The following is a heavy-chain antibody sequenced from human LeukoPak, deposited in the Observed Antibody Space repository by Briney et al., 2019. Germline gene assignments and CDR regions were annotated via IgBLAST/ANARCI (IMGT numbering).Heavy chain of an antibody. V-gene: IGHV4-39*01. CDR1: GASINTTNFY. D-gene: IGHD3-16*01. CDR3: ARQGSMTREGYWLDP. Sequence: SETLSLTCTVSGASINTTNFYWAWIRQSPGKGLESIGNIHYTGRTYSNASLNSRVTISVDTSKNQFSLKLTSVSAADTAVYYCARQGSMTREGYWLDPWGRGTLVIVSS. CDR2: IHYTGRT. J-gene: IGHJ5*02.